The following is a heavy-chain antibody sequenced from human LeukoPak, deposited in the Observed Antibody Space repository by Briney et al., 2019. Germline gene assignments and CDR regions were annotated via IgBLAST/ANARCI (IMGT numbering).Heavy chain of an antibody. CDR1: GYTFTSYA. V-gene: IGHV1-69*13. Sequence: GASVKVSCKASGYTFTSYAMNWVRQAPGQGLEWMGGIIPIFGTPKYAQKFQGRVTITADDSTSTAYMERSSLRSEDTAVYYCARGAVSDVIFSPKDVCGKGTTVTVPS. J-gene: IGHJ6*04. D-gene: IGHD3-16*02. CDR3: ARGAVSDVIFSPKDV. CDR2: IIPIFGTP.